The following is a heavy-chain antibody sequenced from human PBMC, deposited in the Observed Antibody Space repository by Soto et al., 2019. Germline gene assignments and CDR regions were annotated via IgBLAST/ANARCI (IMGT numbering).Heavy chain of an antibody. Sequence: EVQLVESGGGLVQPGGSVRLSCSASGFMFSDYWMSWVRQAPGEGLEWVANIKEDGSVKHYVDSVKGRFTISRDKAKNSLYLQLNNLRAEDTALYYCVRKVGDYWGQGTLVTVSS. CDR3: VRKVGDY. J-gene: IGHJ4*01. D-gene: IGHD1-26*01. CDR1: GFMFSDYW. V-gene: IGHV3-7*05. CDR2: IKEDGSVK.